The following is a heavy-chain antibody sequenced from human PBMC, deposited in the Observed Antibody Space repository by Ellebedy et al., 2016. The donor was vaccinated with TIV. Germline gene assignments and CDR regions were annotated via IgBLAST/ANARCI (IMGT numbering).Heavy chain of an antibody. V-gene: IGHV4-61*03. D-gene: IGHD6-19*01. CDR3: ATYSSGWKSDAFDI. J-gene: IGHJ3*02. CDR1: GGSVSSSFYY. CDR2: MFYSGST. Sequence: SETLSLTXTVSGGSVSSSFYYWGWIRQPPGKGLEWIGYMFYSGSTKYNPSLKSRVTISIDTSKNHFSLRLSSVTAADTAVYYCATYSSGWKSDAFDIWGQGTVVTVSS.